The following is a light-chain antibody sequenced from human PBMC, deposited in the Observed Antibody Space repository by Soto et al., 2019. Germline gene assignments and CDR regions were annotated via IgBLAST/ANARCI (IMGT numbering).Light chain of an antibody. CDR1: QSVSRH. V-gene: IGKV3-11*01. CDR2: DAS. CDR3: QQRNNWPPVT. Sequence: EIVLTQSPGTLCLSPGERATLSCRASQSVSRHLAWYQQKPGQAPRLLLYDASNRATGIPARFSGSGSGTDFTLTISSLEPEDFAVYYCQQRNNWPPVTFGGGTKVDIK. J-gene: IGKJ4*01.